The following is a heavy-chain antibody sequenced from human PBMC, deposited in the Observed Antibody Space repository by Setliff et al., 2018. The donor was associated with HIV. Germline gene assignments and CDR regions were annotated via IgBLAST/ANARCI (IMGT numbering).Heavy chain of an antibody. Sequence: ASVKVSCKASGYTFTSYGISWVRQAPGQGLEWMGWISAYNGNTNYAQKLQGRVTMTRNTSISTAYMELSSLRSEDTAVYYCARPEPYGDYGYWGQGTPVTVSS. V-gene: IGHV1-18*01. CDR2: ISAYNGNT. CDR3: ARPEPYGDYGY. D-gene: IGHD4-17*01. CDR1: GYTFTSYG. J-gene: IGHJ4*02.